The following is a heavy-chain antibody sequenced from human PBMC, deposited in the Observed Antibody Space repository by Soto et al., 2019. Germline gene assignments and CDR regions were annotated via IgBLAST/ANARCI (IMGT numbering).Heavy chain of an antibody. V-gene: IGHV3-33*01. J-gene: IGHJ6*02. CDR2: IWSDGSNT. CDR3: ARDGSNKPGFYYGMDA. Sequence: QVQLVESGGGVVQPGRSLRLSCAASGFTFSSNGMHWVRQAPGKGLEWVASIWSDGSNTYSADSVKGRFTISRDNSKNTLYLQMESLRAEDTAVYYCARDGSNKPGFYYGMDAWGQGTTVSVSS. CDR1: GFTFSSNG. D-gene: IGHD4-4*01.